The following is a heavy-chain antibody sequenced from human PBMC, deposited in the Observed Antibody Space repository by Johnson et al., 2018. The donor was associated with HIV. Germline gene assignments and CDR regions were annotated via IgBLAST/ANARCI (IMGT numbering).Heavy chain of an antibody. V-gene: IGHV3-30*18. Sequence: QEQLVESGGGVVQPGRSLRLSCAASGFTFSGYGMHWVRQAPGKGLEWVAVISYDGSNKYYADSVKGRFTISRDNSKNTLYLKTNSLRVEDTAVYYCAKGGWFQLISKRRGAFDIWGKGAMVTVSS. CDR2: ISYDGSNK. J-gene: IGHJ3*02. CDR3: AKGGWFQLISKRRGAFDI. D-gene: IGHD2-2*01. CDR1: GFTFSGYG.